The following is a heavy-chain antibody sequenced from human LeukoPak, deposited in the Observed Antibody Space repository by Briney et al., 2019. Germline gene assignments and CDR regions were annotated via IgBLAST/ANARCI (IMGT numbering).Heavy chain of an antibody. Sequence: GGSLRLSCAASGFTFSSYSMNWVRQAPGKGLEWVSSISSSSSYIYYADSVKGRFTISRDNAKNSLYLQMNSLRDEDTAVYYCAKDYFGSLEYWGQGTLVTVSS. CDR2: ISSSSSYI. V-gene: IGHV3-21*01. CDR1: GFTFSSYS. CDR3: AKDYFGSLEY. J-gene: IGHJ4*02. D-gene: IGHD2/OR15-2a*01.